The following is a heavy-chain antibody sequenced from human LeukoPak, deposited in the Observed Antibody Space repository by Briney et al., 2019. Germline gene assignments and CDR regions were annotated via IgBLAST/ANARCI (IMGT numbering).Heavy chain of an antibody. Sequence: GESLKISCAASGFTFSSYWMSWVRQAPGKGLEWVANIKQDGSEKYYVDSVKGRFTISRDNAKNSLYLQMNSLRAEDTAVYYCARVGYVAAFDIWGQGTMVTVSS. CDR2: IKQDGSEK. J-gene: IGHJ3*02. CDR1: GFTFSSYW. D-gene: IGHD5-12*01. V-gene: IGHV3-7*01. CDR3: ARVGYVAAFDI.